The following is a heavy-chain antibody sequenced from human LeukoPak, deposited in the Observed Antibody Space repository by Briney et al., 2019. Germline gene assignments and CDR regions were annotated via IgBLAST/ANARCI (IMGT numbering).Heavy chain of an antibody. D-gene: IGHD1-26*01. Sequence: SETLSLTCTVSGGSISSYYWSWIRQPPGKGLEWIGYIYYSGSTNYNPSLKSRVTISVDTSKNQFSLKLSSVTAADTAVYYCARSLQWEHGHDYWGQGTLVTVSS. V-gene: IGHV4-59*08. CDR3: ARSLQWEHGHDY. J-gene: IGHJ4*02. CDR1: GGSISSYY. CDR2: IYYSGST.